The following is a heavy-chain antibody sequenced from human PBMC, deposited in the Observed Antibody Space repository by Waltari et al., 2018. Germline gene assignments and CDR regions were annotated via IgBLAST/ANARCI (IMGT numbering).Heavy chain of an antibody. CDR3: AKDDGYYDSSGYYYDGAGPFDI. CDR1: GFTFSSYA. V-gene: IGHV3-23*01. CDR2: ISGSGGST. Sequence: EVQLLESGGGLVQPGGSLRLSCAASGFTFSSYAMSWVRQAPGKGLDGVSAISGSGGSTYYADSVKGRFTISRDNSKNTLYLQMNSLRAEDTAVYYCAKDDGYYDSSGYYYDGAGPFDIWGQGTMVTVSS. J-gene: IGHJ3*02. D-gene: IGHD3-22*01.